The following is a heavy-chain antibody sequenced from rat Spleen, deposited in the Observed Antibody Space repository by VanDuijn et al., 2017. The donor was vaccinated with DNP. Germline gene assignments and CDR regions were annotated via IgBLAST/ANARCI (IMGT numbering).Heavy chain of an antibody. CDR3: TTDRVYRDGDAHVFDY. CDR1: GFTFRYHV. V-gene: IGHV5-20*01. CDR2: ISSSGSSA. D-gene: IGHD1-1*01. Sequence: EVQVVESGGGLVQRGRSLKLSCTVSGFTFRYHVMTWVRPAPMQGLELVATISSSGSSAYYRESVKGRFTISRDNAKRILYLQMDTVRSEDTATYYCTTDRVYRDGDAHVFDYWGQGVMVTVSS. J-gene: IGHJ2*01.